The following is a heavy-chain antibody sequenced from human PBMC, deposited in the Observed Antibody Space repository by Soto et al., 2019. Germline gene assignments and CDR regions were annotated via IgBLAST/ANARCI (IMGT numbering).Heavy chain of an antibody. CDR3: ARDHKEFSY. CDR1: GFTFSSYS. J-gene: IGHJ4*02. V-gene: IGHV3-48*01. Sequence: GGSLRLSCAASGFTFSSYSMNWVRQAPGKGLEWVSYISSSSSTIYYADSVKGRFTISRDNAKNSLYLQMNSLRAEDTAVYYCARDHKEFSYWGQGTLVTVSS. D-gene: IGHD3-3*01. CDR2: ISSSSSTI.